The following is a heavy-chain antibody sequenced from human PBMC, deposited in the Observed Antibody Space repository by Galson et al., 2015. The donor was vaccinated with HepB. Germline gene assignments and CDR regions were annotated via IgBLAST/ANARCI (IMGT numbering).Heavy chain of an antibody. J-gene: IGHJ4*02. D-gene: IGHD4-17*01. Sequence: SLRLSCAASGFTFSSYAMNWVRQAPGKGLEWVSNINRGGGITYYADSVKGRFTIPRDNSKNTLYLQMNSLRAEDTAVYYCAKDPADYGDYGDYWGQGTLVTVSS. CDR1: GFTFSSYA. CDR3: AKDPADYGDYGDY. CDR2: INRGGGIT. V-gene: IGHV3-23*01.